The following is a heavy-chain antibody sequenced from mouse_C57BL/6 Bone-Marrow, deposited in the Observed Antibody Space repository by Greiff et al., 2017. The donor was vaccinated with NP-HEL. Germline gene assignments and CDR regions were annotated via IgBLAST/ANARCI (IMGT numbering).Heavy chain of an antibody. CDR1: GFSLTSYG. Sequence: VQRVESGPGLVQPSQSLSITCTVSGFSLTSYGVHWVRQSPGKGLEWLGVIWSGGSTDYNAAFISRLSISKDNSKSQVFFKMNSLQADDTAIYYCARNKEDGYYYFDYWGQGTTLTVSS. J-gene: IGHJ2*01. V-gene: IGHV2-2*01. CDR2: IWSGGST. D-gene: IGHD2-3*01. CDR3: ARNKEDGYYYFDY.